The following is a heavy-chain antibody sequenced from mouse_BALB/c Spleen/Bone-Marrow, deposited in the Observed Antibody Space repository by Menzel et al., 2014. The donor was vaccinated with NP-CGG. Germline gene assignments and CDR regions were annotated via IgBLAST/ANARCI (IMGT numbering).Heavy chain of an antibody. CDR3: ARDPHYGDYLGDY. Sequence: ESGPGLVKPSQSLSLTCSVTGYSITSGYYWNWIRQFPGNKLEWMGYISYDGYNKYNPSLKNRISITRDTSENQFFLKLSSVTTEDTATYYCARDPHYGDYLGDYWGQGTTLSVSP. D-gene: IGHD2-13*01. J-gene: IGHJ2*01. CDR2: ISYDGYN. CDR1: GYSITSGYY. V-gene: IGHV3-6*02.